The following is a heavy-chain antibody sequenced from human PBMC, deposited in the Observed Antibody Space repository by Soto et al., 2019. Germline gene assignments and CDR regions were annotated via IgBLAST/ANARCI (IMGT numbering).Heavy chain of an antibody. J-gene: IGHJ5*02. CDR2: IIPIFGTA. Sequence: QVQLVQSGAEVKKPGASVKVSCKASGYTFTSYDINWVRQATGQGLEWMGGIIPIFGTANYAQKFQGRVTITADESTSTAYMELSSLRSEDTAVYYCARSFLPDILTGGLFDPWGQGTLVTVSS. CDR3: ARSFLPDILTGGLFDP. V-gene: IGHV1-69*01. CDR1: GYTFTSYD. D-gene: IGHD3-9*01.